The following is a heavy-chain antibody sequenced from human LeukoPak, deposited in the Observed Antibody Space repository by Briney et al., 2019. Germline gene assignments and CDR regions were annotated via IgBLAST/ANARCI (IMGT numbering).Heavy chain of an antibody. J-gene: IGHJ3*02. V-gene: IGHV3-30*02. CDR2: IRYDGSNK. Sequence: GGSLRLSCAASGFIFINYGMHWVRQAPGKGLEWVAFIRYDGSNKYYADSVKGRFTISRDNSKNTLYLQMNSLRAEDTAVYYCARGLAAAGDAFDIWGQGTMVTVSS. CDR3: ARGLAAAGDAFDI. CDR1: GFIFINYG. D-gene: IGHD6-13*01.